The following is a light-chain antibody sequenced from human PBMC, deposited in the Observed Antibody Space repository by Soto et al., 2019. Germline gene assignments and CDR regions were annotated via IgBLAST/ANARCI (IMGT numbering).Light chain of an antibody. CDR2: DNN. CDR1: SSNIGNNY. V-gene: IGLV1-51*01. CDR3: GTWDSSLSAYV. Sequence: QSVLTQPPSASGTPGQRVTISCSGGSSNIGNNYVSWYQQLPGTAPRLLIYDNNKRPSGIPDRFSGSKSGTSATLGITGLQTGDEADYYCGTWDSSLSAYVFGTGTKVTVL. J-gene: IGLJ1*01.